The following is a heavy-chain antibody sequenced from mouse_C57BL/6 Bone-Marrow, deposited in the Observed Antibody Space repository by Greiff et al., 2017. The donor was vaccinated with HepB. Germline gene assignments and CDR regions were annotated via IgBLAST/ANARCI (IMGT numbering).Heavy chain of an antibody. CDR3: ARRWPITTVVATEDY. CDR1: GYTFTSYW. Sequence: VQLQQPGAELVKPGASVKMSCKASGYTFTSYWITWVKQRPGQGLEWIGDIYPGSGSTNYNEKFKSKATLTVDTSSSTAYMQLSSLTSEDSAVYYCARRWPITTVVATEDYWGQGTTLTVSS. J-gene: IGHJ2*01. D-gene: IGHD1-1*01. CDR2: IYPGSGST. V-gene: IGHV1-55*01.